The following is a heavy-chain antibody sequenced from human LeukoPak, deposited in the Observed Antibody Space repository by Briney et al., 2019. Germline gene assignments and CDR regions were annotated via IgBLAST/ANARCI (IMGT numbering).Heavy chain of an antibody. CDR3: ARVEEVGATLRET. D-gene: IGHD1-26*01. CDR1: GVSVSSGSYY. J-gene: IGHJ4*02. CDR2: IYYSGST. Sequence: SETLSLTCTVSGVSVSSGSYYWSWIRQPPGKGLEWIGYIYYSGSTNYNPSLKSQVTISVDTSKNQFSLKLSSVTAADTAVYYCARVEEVGATLRETWGQGTLVTVSS. V-gene: IGHV4-61*01.